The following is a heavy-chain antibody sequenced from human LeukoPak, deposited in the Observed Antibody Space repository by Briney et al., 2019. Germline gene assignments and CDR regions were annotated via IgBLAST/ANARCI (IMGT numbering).Heavy chain of an antibody. CDR3: ARGGCTSTSCLDY. J-gene: IGHJ4*02. D-gene: IGHD2-2*01. Sequence: GGSLRLPCAASGFTFSSYYMHWVRQTPGKGLVWVSHVTSYGRDTTYADSVKGRFTILRDNAKNTLYLEMKSLRAEDTAIYYCARGGCTSTSCLDYWGQGTLVTVSS. CDR2: VTSYGRDT. V-gene: IGHV3-74*01. CDR1: GFTFSSYY.